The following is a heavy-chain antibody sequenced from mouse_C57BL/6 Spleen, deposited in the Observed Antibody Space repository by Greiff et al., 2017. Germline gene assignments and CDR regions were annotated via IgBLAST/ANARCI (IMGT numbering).Heavy chain of an antibody. Sequence: VKLMESGAELVKPGASVKLSCKASGYTFTEYTIHWVKQRSGQGLEWIGWFYPGSGSIKYNEKFKDKATLTADKSSSTVYMELSRLTSEDSAVYFCARHEGRKQLGPWYFDGWGTGTTVTVSS. CDR1: GYTFTEYT. CDR2: FYPGSGSI. CDR3: ARHEGRKQLGPWYFDG. V-gene: IGHV1-62-2*01. D-gene: IGHD4-1*02. J-gene: IGHJ1*03.